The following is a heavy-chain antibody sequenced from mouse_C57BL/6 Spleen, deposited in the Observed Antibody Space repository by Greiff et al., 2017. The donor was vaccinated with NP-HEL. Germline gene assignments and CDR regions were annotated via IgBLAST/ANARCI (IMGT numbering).Heavy chain of an antibody. CDR2: INPYNGGT. Sequence: EVQLQQSGPVLVKPGASVKMSCKASGYTFTDYYMNWVKQSHGKSLEWIGVINPYNGGTSYNQKFTGKATLTVDKSSSTAYMELNSLTSEDSAVYYCARSGGPLYYAMDYWGQGTSVTVSS. D-gene: IGHD3-2*02. CDR3: ARSGGPLYYAMDY. V-gene: IGHV1-19*01. J-gene: IGHJ4*01. CDR1: GYTFTDYY.